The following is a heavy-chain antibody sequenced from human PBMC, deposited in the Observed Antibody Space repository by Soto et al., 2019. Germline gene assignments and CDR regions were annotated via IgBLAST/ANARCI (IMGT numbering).Heavy chain of an antibody. CDR2: ISTSGGDT. CDR1: GFTFSSYA. Sequence: EVQLLESGGGLVQPGGSLRLSCAATGFTFSSYAMSWVRQAPGKGLEWVSGISTSGGDTPYADSVKGRFTISRDNSKNTLHLQMNNLRAEDTAVYYCATKLAGKGPFENWGQGTLVTVSS. J-gene: IGHJ4*02. D-gene: IGHD6-19*01. CDR3: ATKLAGKGPFEN. V-gene: IGHV3-23*01.